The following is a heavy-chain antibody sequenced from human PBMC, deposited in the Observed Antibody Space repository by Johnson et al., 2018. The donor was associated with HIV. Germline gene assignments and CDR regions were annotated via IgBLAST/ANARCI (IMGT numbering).Heavy chain of an antibody. CDR2: ITWNGGST. D-gene: IGHD3-10*01. CDR3: ARVRARGVKHAFDI. Sequence: VQLVESGGGVVRPGGSLRLSCAASGFTFDDYGMSWVRKAPGKGLEWVSGITWNGGSTGYANSVKGRFTISRDNAKNSLYLQMNSLRAEDTALDCCARVRARGVKHAFDIWGQGTMVTVSS. V-gene: IGHV3-20*04. J-gene: IGHJ3*02. CDR1: GFTFDDYG.